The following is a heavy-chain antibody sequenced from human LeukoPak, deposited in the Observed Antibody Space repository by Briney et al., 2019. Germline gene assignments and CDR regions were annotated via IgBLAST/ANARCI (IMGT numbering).Heavy chain of an antibody. CDR2: IYYRVTS. CDR1: GGSIGSFY. Sequence: SETLSLTCSVSGGSIGSFYWNWIRQPPGKGLEWIGYIYYRVTSDYNPSLKSRVTMSVDMSTRQISLKLSSVTAADTAVYYCARAVGGDGSGSLWGPGTLVTVSS. V-gene: IGHV4-59*01. CDR3: ARAVGGDGSGSL. J-gene: IGHJ4*02. D-gene: IGHD3-10*01.